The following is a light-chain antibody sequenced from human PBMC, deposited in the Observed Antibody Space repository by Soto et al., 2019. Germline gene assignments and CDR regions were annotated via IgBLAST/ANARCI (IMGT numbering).Light chain of an antibody. CDR2: EVS. Sequence: QSALTQPASVSGSPGQSITISCTGTSSDVGRSNHVFWYQQHPSKAPKLIIYEVSSRPSGVSNRFSGSKSGNTASLTISGLQAEDEADYYCSAHTYGALVFGGGTKVTVL. CDR1: SSDVGRSNH. V-gene: IGLV2-14*01. J-gene: IGLJ2*01. CDR3: SAHTYGALV.